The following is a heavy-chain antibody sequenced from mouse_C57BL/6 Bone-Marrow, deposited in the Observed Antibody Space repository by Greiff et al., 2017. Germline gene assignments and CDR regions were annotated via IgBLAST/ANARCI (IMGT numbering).Heavy chain of an antibody. J-gene: IGHJ3*01. D-gene: IGHD2-5*01. CDR3: ARGSNYFAY. Sequence: QVQLQQPGAELVKPGASVKMSCTASGYTFTSYWITWVKQSTGQGLEWIGDMYPGSGSTNYNEKFKSKATLTVDTSSSTAYMQLSSLTSEDSAVYYCARGSNYFAYWGQGTLVTVSA. CDR2: MYPGSGST. CDR1: GYTFTSYW. V-gene: IGHV1-55*01.